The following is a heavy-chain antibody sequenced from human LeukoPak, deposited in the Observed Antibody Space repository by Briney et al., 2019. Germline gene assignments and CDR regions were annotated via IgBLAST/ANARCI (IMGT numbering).Heavy chain of an antibody. CDR1: GYTFTGYY. V-gene: IGHV1-2*02. J-gene: IGHJ4*02. Sequence: ASVKVSCKASGYTFTGYYMNWVRQAPGQGLEWMGWINPNSGDTNYAQKFRGRVTMTRDTSISTAYMELSRLRSDDTAVYYCASARDGYNSRSPLDDWGQGTLVTVSS. CDR2: INPNSGDT. D-gene: IGHD5-24*01. CDR3: ASARDGYNSRSPLDD.